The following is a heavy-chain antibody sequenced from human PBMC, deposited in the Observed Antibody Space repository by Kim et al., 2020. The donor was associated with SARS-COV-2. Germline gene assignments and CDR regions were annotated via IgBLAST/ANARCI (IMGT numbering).Heavy chain of an antibody. Sequence: SETLSLTCAVYGGSFSGYYWSWIRQPPGKGLEWIGEINHSGSTNYNPSLKSRVTXXVDTSKNQFSLKLSSXTAADTAVYYCARAPXAYYYDSSGYYYLDYWGQGTXVTVSS. CDR1: GGSFSGYY. CDR3: ARAPXAYYYDSSGYYYLDY. CDR2: INHSGST. V-gene: IGHV4-34*01. D-gene: IGHD3-22*01. J-gene: IGHJ4*02.